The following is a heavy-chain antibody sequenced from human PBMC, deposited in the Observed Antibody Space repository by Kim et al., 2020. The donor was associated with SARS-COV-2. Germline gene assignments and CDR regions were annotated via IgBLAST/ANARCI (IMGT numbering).Heavy chain of an antibody. V-gene: IGHV4-59*13. CDR3: ARDLGIETTNYYGMDV. CDR2: IYYSGST. J-gene: IGHJ6*02. D-gene: IGHD1-1*01. Sequence: SETLSLTCTVSGGSISSYYWSWIRQPPGKGLEWIGYIYYSGSTNYNPSLKSRVTISVDTSKNQFSLKLSSVTAADTAVYYCARDLGIETTNYYGMDVWGQGTTVTVSS. CDR1: GGSISSYY.